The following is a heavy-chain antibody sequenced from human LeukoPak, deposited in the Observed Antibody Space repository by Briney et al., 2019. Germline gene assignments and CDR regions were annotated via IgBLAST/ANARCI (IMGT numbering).Heavy chain of an antibody. D-gene: IGHD1-20*01. CDR3: ARAGLFNWNDVGPLDY. J-gene: IGHJ4*02. Sequence: VASVKVSCTSSGYTFTSDGVNWVRQAPGQGLEWMGWINTNTGNPTYAQGFTGRFVFSLDTSVSTAYLQISSLKAEDTAVYHCARAGLFNWNDVGPLDYWGQGTLVTVSS. CDR2: INTNTGNP. V-gene: IGHV7-4-1*02. CDR1: GYTFTSDG.